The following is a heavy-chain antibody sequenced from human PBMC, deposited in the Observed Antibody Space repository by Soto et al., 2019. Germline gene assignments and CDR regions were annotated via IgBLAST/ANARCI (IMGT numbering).Heavy chain of an antibody. J-gene: IGHJ4*02. CDR1: GGSISSYY. CDR2: IFYSRST. CDR3: ARVTINVSTYYLDY. Sequence: PSETLSLTCSVSGGSISSYYLSWIRQPPGKGLEWIGYIFYSRSTNYNPSLKSRVTMSIDTSKNQFSLKLSSVTAADTAVYYCARVTINVSTYYLDYWGQGTLVTVSS. V-gene: IGHV4-59*01.